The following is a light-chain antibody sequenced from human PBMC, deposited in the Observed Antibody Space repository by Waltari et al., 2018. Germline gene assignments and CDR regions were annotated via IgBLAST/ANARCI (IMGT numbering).Light chain of an antibody. V-gene: IGLV2-14*03. CDR3: SSYMDTTTLEL. CDR2: DVT. Sequence: QSALTQPASVSGSPGQSITISCTGTSSDVGSYNYFSWYQQHPGKPPKLIIYDVTNRPSGVSNRFSGSKSGNTASLTISGLQAEDEADYYCSSYMDTTTLELFGGGTSLTVL. CDR1: SSDVGSYNY. J-gene: IGLJ2*01.